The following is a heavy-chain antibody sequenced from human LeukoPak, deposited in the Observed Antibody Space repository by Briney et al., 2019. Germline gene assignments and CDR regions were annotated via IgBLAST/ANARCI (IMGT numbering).Heavy chain of an antibody. Sequence: GESLKISCKGSGYSFTSYWIGWVRQMPGKGLEWMGIIYPGDSDTGYSPSFQGQVTISADKSISTAYLQWSSLKASDTAMYYCARAGVDYYYGMDVWGQGTTVTVSS. J-gene: IGHJ6*02. V-gene: IGHV5-51*01. D-gene: IGHD3-10*01. CDR2: IYPGDSDT. CDR3: ARAGVDYYYGMDV. CDR1: GYSFTSYW.